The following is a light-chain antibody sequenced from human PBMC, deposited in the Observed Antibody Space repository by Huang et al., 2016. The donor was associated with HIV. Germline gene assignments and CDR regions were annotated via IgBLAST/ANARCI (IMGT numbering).Light chain of an antibody. Sequence: DIVMTQSPDSLAVSLGERATINVKSSQIVLYSANNKNDLDWYQQKPGQPPKLLIYWASTRESGVPDRFSGSGSGTDFTLTISSLQAEDVAVYYCQQYYSTPWTFGQGTKVEIK. CDR2: WAS. V-gene: IGKV4-1*01. J-gene: IGKJ1*01. CDR1: QIVLYSANNKND. CDR3: QQYYSTPWT.